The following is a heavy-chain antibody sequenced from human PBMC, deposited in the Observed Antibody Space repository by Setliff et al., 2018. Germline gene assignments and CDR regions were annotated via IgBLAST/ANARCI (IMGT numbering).Heavy chain of an antibody. CDR3: VRGCYDASVWGSYRLGWFDP. CDR1: GGSITSGTYY. V-gene: IGHV4-61*09. CDR2: IYASATGST. J-gene: IGHJ5*02. Sequence: SETLSLTCTVSGGSITSGTYYWSWIRQPAGKGLEWIGHIYASATGSTNYNPSLRSRVTISKDPSRNQFSLELTSVTAADTAVYYCVRGCYDASVWGSYRLGWFDPWGPGTLVTVSS. D-gene: IGHD3-16*02.